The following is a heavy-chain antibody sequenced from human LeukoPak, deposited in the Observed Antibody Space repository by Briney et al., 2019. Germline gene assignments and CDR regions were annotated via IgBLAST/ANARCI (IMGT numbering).Heavy chain of an antibody. CDR3: ARGRAVAGYYYYMDV. J-gene: IGHJ6*03. CDR2: INPSGGST. V-gene: IGHV1-46*01. CDR1: GYTFTSYG. Sequence: GASVKVSCKASGYTFTSYGISWVRQAPGQGLEWMGIINPSGGSTSYAQKFQGRVTMTRDMSTSTVYMELSSLRSEDTAVYYCARGRAVAGYYYYMDVWGKGTTVTVSS. D-gene: IGHD6-19*01.